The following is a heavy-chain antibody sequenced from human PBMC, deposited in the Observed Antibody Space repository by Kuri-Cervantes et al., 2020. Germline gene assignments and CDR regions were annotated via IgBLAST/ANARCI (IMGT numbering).Heavy chain of an antibody. CDR2: IIPIFGTA. Sequence: SVKVSCKASGGTFSSYAISWVRQAPGQGLEWMGGIIPIFGTANYAQKFQGRVTITTDESTSTAYMELSSLRSEDTAVYYCASVMEGCSSTSCYDAFDIWGQGTMVTVSS. CDR1: GGTFSSYA. D-gene: IGHD2-2*01. V-gene: IGHV1-69*05. CDR3: ASVMEGCSSTSCYDAFDI. J-gene: IGHJ3*02.